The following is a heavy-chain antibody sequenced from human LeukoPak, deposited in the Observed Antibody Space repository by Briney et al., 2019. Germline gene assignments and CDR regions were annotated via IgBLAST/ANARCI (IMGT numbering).Heavy chain of an antibody. J-gene: IGHJ3*02. CDR2: ISSSSSYI. CDR3: ARDSVRYYDILTGYYRSAFDI. CDR1: GFTFSSYS. D-gene: IGHD3-9*01. Sequence: GGSLRLSCAASGFTFSSYSMNWVRQAPGKGLEWVSSISSSSSYIYYADSVKSRFTISRDNAKNSLYLQMNSLRAEDTAVYYCARDSVRYYDILTGYYRSAFDIWGQGTMVTVSS. V-gene: IGHV3-21*01.